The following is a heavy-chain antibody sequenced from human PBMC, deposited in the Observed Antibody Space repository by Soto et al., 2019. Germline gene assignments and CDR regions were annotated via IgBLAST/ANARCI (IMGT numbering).Heavy chain of an antibody. CDR1: GFTLTNYD. V-gene: IGHV3-13*01. CDR3: ARAYCSGGRCHGLCYGAV. Sequence: DVQLVESGGGLVQPGGSLRLSCAASGFTLTNYDMHWVRQRPGKGLEWVSAIGVGGETYQPASPKGRFTISRDAARNSLYLQMISPAVADTAVYLCARAYCSGGRCHGLCYGAVWGEWTAVTVAS. D-gene: IGHD2-15*01. J-gene: IGHJ6*02. CDR2: IGVGGET.